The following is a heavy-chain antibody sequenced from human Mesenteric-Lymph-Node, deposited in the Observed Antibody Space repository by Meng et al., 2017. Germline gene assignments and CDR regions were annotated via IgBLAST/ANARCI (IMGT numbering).Heavy chain of an antibody. D-gene: IGHD6-13*01. J-gene: IGHJ4*02. CDR2: ISGYSGNT. CDR1: GYTFSNYG. CDR3: TRADIAAAGTGGY. V-gene: IGHV1-18*01. Sequence: VQLVQSGAEVKKPGASVKGSCKATGYTFSNYGISWVRQAPGQGLEWMGWISGYSGNTKYAQKLQGRVTMTTDTSTNTAYMELRSLRSDDTAVYYCTRADIAAAGTGGYWGQGTLVTVSS.